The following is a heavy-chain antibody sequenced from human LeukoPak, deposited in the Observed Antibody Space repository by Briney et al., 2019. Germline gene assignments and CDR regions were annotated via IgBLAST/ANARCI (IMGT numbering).Heavy chain of an antibody. V-gene: IGHV3-33*08. Sequence: GGSLRLSCAASGFTVSSNYMSWVRQAPGKGLEWVTIISSDGSIKYADSVKGRFTVSRDSSKNTVYLQMNSLRAEDTAVYYCARDILPSGSRAFDIWGQGTMVTVSS. CDR2: ISSDGSIK. CDR3: ARDILPSGSRAFDI. CDR1: GFTVSSNY. D-gene: IGHD3-10*01. J-gene: IGHJ3*02.